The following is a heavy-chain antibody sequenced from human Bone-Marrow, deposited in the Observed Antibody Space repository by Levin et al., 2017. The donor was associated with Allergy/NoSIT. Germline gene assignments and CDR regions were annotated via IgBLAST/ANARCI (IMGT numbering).Heavy chain of an antibody. CDR2: MSGSGGYT. J-gene: IGHJ6*03. CDR1: GFIFNNYA. D-gene: IGHD1-14*01. V-gene: IGHV3-23*01. CDR3: ARFTTPSKYYYYSLDV. Sequence: SCAASGFIFNNYALTWVRQAPGKGLEWVSAMSGSGGYTNYADSVKGRFIISRDTSKNTLYLQMNSLRAEDTALYYCARFTTPSKYYYYSLDVWGKGTTVTVSS.